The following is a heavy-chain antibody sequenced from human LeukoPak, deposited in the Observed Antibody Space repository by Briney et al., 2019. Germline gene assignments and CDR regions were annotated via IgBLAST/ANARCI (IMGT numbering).Heavy chain of an antibody. D-gene: IGHD2-2*01. CDR2: INPNSGGI. CDR1: GYTFTGYY. CDR3: ARDRSIVVVPAALNWFDP. Sequence: ASVKVSCKASGYTFTGYYMHWVRQAPGQGLEWMGWINPNSGGINYAQKFQGRVTMTRDTSISTAYMELSRLRSDDTAVYYCARDRSIVVVPAALNWFDPWGQGTLVTVSS. V-gene: IGHV1-2*02. J-gene: IGHJ5*02.